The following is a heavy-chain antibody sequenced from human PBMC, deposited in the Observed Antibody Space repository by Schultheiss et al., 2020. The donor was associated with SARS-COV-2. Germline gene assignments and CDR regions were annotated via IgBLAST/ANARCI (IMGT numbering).Heavy chain of an antibody. CDR2: IYYSGST. D-gene: IGHD2-21*02. CDR1: GGSISSSRYY. CDR3: ASGVATVFDY. J-gene: IGHJ4*02. V-gene: IGHV4-39*07. Sequence: SETLSLTCTVSGGSISSSRYYWGWIRQPPGKGLEWIGYIYYSGSTYYNPSLKSRVTISVDTSKNQFSLKLSSVTAADTAVYYCASGVATVFDYWGQGTLVTVSS.